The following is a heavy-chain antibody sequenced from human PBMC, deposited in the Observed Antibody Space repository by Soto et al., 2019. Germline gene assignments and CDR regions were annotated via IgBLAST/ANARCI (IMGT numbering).Heavy chain of an antibody. CDR3: ARDSCISTICNSQDAIDI. Sequence: PSETLSLTCTGSGGSISSGGYYWSWIRQHPGKGLEWIGYIYYSGSTYYNPSLKSRVTISVDNSKDTLYLQMDSLRAEDTAVYYCARDSCISTICNSQDAIDIWGQGTKVTVSS. D-gene: IGHD3-3*02. J-gene: IGHJ3*02. CDR2: IYYSGST. CDR1: GGSISSGGYY. V-gene: IGHV4-31*03.